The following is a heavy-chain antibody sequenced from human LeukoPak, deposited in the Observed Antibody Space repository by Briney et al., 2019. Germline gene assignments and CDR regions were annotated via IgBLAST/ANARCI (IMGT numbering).Heavy chain of an antibody. CDR1: GYTFTSYG. D-gene: IGHD6-6*01. CDR3: ARDLGAARPNWFDP. Sequence: GASVKVSCKASGYTFTSYGISWVRQAPGHGLEWMGWISAYNGNTNYAQKLQGRVTMTTDTSTSTAYMELRSLRSDDTAVYYCARDLGAARPNWFDPWGQGTLVTVSS. J-gene: IGHJ5*02. V-gene: IGHV1-18*01. CDR2: ISAYNGNT.